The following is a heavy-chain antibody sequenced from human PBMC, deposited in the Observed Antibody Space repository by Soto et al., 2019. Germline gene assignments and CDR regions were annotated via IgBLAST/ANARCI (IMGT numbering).Heavy chain of an antibody. CDR2: INPDGTRT. CDR1: GFTFSSHW. Sequence: EVQLMESGGGSVQPGGSLRLSCAASGFTFSSHWVHWVRQVPGKGLVWLSRINPDGTRTNYADSVKGRFAISRDNAENTVYLHMNSLRVEDSAAYYCARGGLGTFLLDYWGQGTLVSVSS. V-gene: IGHV3-74*01. D-gene: IGHD3-16*01. CDR3: ARGGLGTFLLDY. J-gene: IGHJ4*02.